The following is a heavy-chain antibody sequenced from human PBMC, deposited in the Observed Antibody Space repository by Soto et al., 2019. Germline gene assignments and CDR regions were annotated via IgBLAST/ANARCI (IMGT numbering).Heavy chain of an antibody. J-gene: IGHJ4*02. V-gene: IGHV4-59*01. CDR1: GGSFSTYY. CDR3: ARDQGGPFDY. D-gene: IGHD2-15*01. CDR2: IYYSGST. Sequence: PSETLSLTCTVSGGSFSTYYWSWIRQPPGKGLEWIEYIYYSGSTNSNPSLKSRVTLSVDTSKNQFSLKLSSVTAADTAVYYCARDQGGPFDYWGQGTLVTVSS.